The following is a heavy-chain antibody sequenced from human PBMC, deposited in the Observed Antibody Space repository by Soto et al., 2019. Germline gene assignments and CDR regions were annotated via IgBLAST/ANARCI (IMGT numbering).Heavy chain of an antibody. CDR2: INPNSGGT. Sequence: GASVKVSCKASGYTFTSYYMHWVRQAPGQGLEWMGWINPNSGGTNYAQKFQGWVTMTRDTSISTAYMELSRLRSDDTAVYYCARDREGLWFGEFAIGGIYYGMDVWGQGTTVTVSS. D-gene: IGHD3-10*01. V-gene: IGHV1-2*04. CDR1: GYTFTSYY. CDR3: ARDREGLWFGEFAIGGIYYGMDV. J-gene: IGHJ6*02.